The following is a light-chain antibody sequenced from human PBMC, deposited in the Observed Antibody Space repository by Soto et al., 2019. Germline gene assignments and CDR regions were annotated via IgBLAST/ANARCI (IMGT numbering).Light chain of an antibody. CDR1: SSDVGSYDY. V-gene: IGLV2-11*01. CDR3: CSYTSSATYV. J-gene: IGLJ1*01. Sequence: QSALIQPPSVSGSPGQSVTISCTGTSSDVGSYDYVSWYQQHPGTVPKPMIYNVTTQPSGVPDRFSGSMSGNSASMTISGLQSEDEADYSCCSYTSSATYVFETGTKLTVL. CDR2: NVT.